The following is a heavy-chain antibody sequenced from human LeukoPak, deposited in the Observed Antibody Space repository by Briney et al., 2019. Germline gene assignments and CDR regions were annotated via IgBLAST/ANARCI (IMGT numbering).Heavy chain of an antibody. CDR1: GFTFNSYA. CDR3: AKDVSDWSKGYFDS. D-gene: IGHD3-9*01. CDR2: ISGNGGST. J-gene: IGHJ4*02. V-gene: IGHV3-23*01. Sequence: GGSLRLSCAASGFTFNSYAMSWVRQAPGKGLEWVSAISGNGGSTYYADSVKGRFTISRDNSKNTLYLQMNSLRAEDTAVYYCAKDVSDWSKGYFDSWGQGTLVTVSS.